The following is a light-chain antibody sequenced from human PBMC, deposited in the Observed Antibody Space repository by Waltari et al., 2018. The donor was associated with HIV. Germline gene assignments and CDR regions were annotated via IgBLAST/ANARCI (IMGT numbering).Light chain of an antibody. V-gene: IGLV2-14*03. CDR2: DVS. Sequence: QSALTQPASVSGSPGQSITISCTGTSSDVGGYNYVSWYQQHPGKAPKRMIYDVSNRPSGVSNRFSGSKSGNTASLTISGLQAEDEADYYCSSYTSSSLVFGGGTKLTVL. J-gene: IGLJ2*01. CDR3: SSYTSSSLV. CDR1: SSDVGGYNY.